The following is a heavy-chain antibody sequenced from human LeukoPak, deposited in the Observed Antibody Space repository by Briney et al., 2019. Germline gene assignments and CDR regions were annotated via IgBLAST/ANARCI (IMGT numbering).Heavy chain of an antibody. J-gene: IGHJ2*01. V-gene: IGHV3-23*01. CDR3: AKPRAMTTGVGRYFDL. Sequence: GGSLRLSCGASGFTFTSYAMSWIRHAPGKGLDWVSAISGGGENTYYGDSVKGRFTISRDNSKNTLYLQMNSLRAEDTATYYCAKPRAMTTGVGRYFDLWGRGTLVTASS. CDR2: ISGGGENT. CDR1: GFTFTSYA. D-gene: IGHD1-1*01.